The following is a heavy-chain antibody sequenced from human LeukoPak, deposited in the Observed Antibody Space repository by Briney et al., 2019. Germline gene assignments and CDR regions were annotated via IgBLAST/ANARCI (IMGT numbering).Heavy chain of an antibody. CDR2: ISSSSSTI. V-gene: IGHV3-48*04. D-gene: IGHD1-26*01. CDR3: ARDRGGSYSAIDY. J-gene: IGHJ4*02. CDR1: GFTFSSYS. Sequence: GGSLRLSCAASGFTFSSYSMNWVRQAPGKGLEWVSFISSSSSTIYHADSVKGRFTISRDNAKNSLYLQMNSLRAEDTAVYYCARDRGGSYSAIDYWGQGTLVTVSS.